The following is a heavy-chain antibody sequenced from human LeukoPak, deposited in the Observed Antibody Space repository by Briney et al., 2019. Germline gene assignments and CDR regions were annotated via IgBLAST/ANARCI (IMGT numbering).Heavy chain of an antibody. CDR1: GYTFTSYG. J-gene: IGHJ6*02. CDR3: ARDIVVVPAPYYYYGMDV. V-gene: IGHV1-18*01. CDR2: ISAYNGNT. D-gene: IGHD2-2*01. Sequence: ASVKVSCKASGYTFTSYGISWVRQAPGQGLEWMGWISAYNGNTNSAQKLQGRVTMTTDTSTSTAYMELRSLRSDDTAVYYCARDIVVVPAPYYYYGMDVWGQGTTVTVSS.